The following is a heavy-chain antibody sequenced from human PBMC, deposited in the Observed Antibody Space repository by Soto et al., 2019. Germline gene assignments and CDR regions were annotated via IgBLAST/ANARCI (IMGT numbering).Heavy chain of an antibody. CDR1: GGSFSDSY. D-gene: IGHD1-1*01. V-gene: IGHV4-34*01. J-gene: IGHJ5*01. Sequence: SETLSLTCAVFGGSFSDSYWSWIRQSPGKGLEWIGEITSSGSTYYNPSLKSRVTISGGTSKNQFSLEVKSVTAADTAVYYCARGRPAIATRWFDSWGQGILVTVSS. CDR2: ITSSGST. CDR3: ARGRPAIATRWFDS.